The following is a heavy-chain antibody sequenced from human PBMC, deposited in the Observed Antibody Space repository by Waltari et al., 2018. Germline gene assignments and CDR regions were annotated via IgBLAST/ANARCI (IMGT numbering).Heavy chain of an antibody. CDR3: ARLIGGTLTEYYQ. J-gene: IGHJ1*01. Sequence: EVQLMESGGGLVQPGGSLRLSCAASGFTFSSHWMTWVRQAPGKGLEWVANIKEDGSEKYYVDSVKGRFTISRDNAKNSLYLQMNSLRAEDAAVYYCARLIGGTLTEYYQWGQGTLVTVPS. CDR1: GFTFSSHW. V-gene: IGHV3-7*01. D-gene: IGHD1-26*01. CDR2: IKEDGSEK.